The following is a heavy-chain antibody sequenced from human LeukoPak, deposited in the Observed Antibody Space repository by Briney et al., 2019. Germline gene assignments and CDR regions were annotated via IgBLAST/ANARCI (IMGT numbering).Heavy chain of an antibody. J-gene: IGHJ5*02. Sequence: PSETLSLTCTVSGGSISSYYWSWIRQPPGKGLEWIGYFYYSGSTNYNPPLKSRVTISVDTSKNQFSLKLSSVTAADTAVYYCASLPGRGSGSYYPRHPAWGQGTLVTVSS. V-gene: IGHV4-59*01. D-gene: IGHD3-10*01. CDR3: ASLPGRGSGSYYPRHPA. CDR1: GGSISSYY. CDR2: FYYSGST.